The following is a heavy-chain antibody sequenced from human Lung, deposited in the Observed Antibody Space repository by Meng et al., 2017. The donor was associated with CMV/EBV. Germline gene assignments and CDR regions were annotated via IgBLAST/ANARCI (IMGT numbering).Heavy chain of an antibody. CDR1: GYTFTSYG. D-gene: IGHD3-3*01. J-gene: IGHJ6*02. Sequence: ASVKVSCKASGYTFTSYGISWVRQAPGQGLEWMGWISAYNGNTNYAQKLQGRVTMTTDTSTSTAYMELRSLRSDDTAAYYCARIPNTYDFWSGYHDYYGMDVWGQGTTVXVSS. CDR3: ARIPNTYDFWSGYHDYYGMDV. V-gene: IGHV1-18*01. CDR2: ISAYNGNT.